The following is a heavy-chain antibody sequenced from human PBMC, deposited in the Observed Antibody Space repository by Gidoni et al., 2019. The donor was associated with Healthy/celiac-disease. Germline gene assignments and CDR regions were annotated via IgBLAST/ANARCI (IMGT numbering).Heavy chain of an antibody. J-gene: IGHJ4*02. Sequence: EVQLLESGGGLVQPGGSLRLSCSASGFPFSSSAMSWVRQAPGTGLEWVSAISGSGGSTYYADSVKGRFTISRDNSKNTLYLQMNSLRAEDTAVYYCAKDSFDIVVVPAALFDYWGQGTLVTVSS. CDR2: ISGSGGST. D-gene: IGHD2-2*01. CDR1: GFPFSSSA. V-gene: IGHV3-23*01. CDR3: AKDSFDIVVVPAALFDY.